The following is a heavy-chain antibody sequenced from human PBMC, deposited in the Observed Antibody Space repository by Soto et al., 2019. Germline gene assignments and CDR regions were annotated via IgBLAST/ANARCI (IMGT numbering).Heavy chain of an antibody. Sequence: ESGGGLVKPGGSLRLSCAASGFTFSSYDMTWVRQAPGKGLDWVSCISSTGTYTHYADSVKGRFTITRDNAENSLYLQMNSLRVEDTAVYYCAKSPDYGMDVWGQGTTVTVSS. J-gene: IGHJ6*02. CDR3: AKSPDYGMDV. CDR1: GFTFSSYD. CDR2: ISSTGTYT. V-gene: IGHV3-21*01.